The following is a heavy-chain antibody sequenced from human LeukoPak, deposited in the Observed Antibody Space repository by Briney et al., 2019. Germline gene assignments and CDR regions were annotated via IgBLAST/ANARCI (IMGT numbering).Heavy chain of an antibody. CDR1: GGSISSSSYY. J-gene: IGHJ6*03. CDR3: AREVGYCSSTSFCYYYMDV. Sequence: SETLSLTCTVSGGSISSSSYYWGWIRQPPGKGLEWIGSIYYSGSTYYNPSLKSRVTISVDTSKNQFSLKLSSVTAADTAVYYCAREVGYCSSTSFCYYYMDVWGKGTTVTISS. V-gene: IGHV4-39*07. CDR2: IYYSGST. D-gene: IGHD2-2*01.